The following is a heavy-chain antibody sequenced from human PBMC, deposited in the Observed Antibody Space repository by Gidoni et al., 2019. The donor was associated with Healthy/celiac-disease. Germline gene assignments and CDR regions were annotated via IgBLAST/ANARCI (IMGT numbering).Heavy chain of an antibody. V-gene: IGHV4-30-2*01. CDR1: GGSISSGGYS. D-gene: IGHD2-2*01. Sequence: QRQGQECGSGRVKPSQTMSLTCAVSGGSISSGGYSWSWIRQPPGKGLEWIGYIYRSGSTYYNPSLQSRVTISVDRSKNQFSLKLSSVTAADTAVYYCARFKGLYCSSTSCYHYYMDVWGKGPTVTVSS. CDR2: IYRSGST. CDR3: ARFKGLYCSSTSCYHYYMDV. J-gene: IGHJ6*03.